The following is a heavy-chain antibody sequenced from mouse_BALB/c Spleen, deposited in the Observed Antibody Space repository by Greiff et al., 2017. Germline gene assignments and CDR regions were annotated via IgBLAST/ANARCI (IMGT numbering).Heavy chain of an antibody. V-gene: IGHV7-3*02. CDR3: ARDDYGSSSFAY. CDR2: IRNKANGYTT. Sequence: EVQGVESGGGLVQPGGSLRLSCATSGFTFTDYYMSWVRQPPGKALEWLGFIRNKANGYTTEYSASVKGRFTISRDNSQSILYLQMNTLRAEDSATYYCARDDYGSSSFAYWGQGTLVTVSA. CDR1: GFTFTDYY. J-gene: IGHJ3*01. D-gene: IGHD1-1*01.